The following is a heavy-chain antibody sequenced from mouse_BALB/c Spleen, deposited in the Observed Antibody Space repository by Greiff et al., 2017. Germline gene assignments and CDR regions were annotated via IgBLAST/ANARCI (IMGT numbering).Heavy chain of an antibody. D-gene: IGHD1-1*01. J-gene: IGHJ4*01. V-gene: IGHV2-9*02. CDR2: IWAGGST. Sequence: QVQLKQSGPGLVAPSQSLSITCTVSGFSLTSYGVHWVRQPPGKGLEWLGVIWAGGSTNYNSALMSRLSISKDNSKSQVFLKMNSLQADDTAIYYCARNYYYGSSSYAMDYWGQGTSVTVSS. CDR1: GFSLTSYG. CDR3: ARNYYYGSSSYAMDY.